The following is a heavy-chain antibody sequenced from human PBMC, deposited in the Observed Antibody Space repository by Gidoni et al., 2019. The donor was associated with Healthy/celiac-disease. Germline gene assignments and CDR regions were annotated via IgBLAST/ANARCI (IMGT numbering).Heavy chain of an antibody. CDR3: ARDLDMVRGVPQHSPPYYFDY. D-gene: IGHD3-10*01. CDR1: GGSISSSSYY. V-gene: IGHV4-39*07. J-gene: IGHJ4*02. Sequence: QLQLQESGPGLVKPSETLSLTCTVSGGSISSSSYYWGWIRQPPGKGLEWIGSIYYSGSTYYNPSLKSRVTISVDTSTNQFSLKLSSVTAADTAVYYCARDLDMVRGVPQHSPPYYFDYWGQGTLVTVSS. CDR2: IYYSGST.